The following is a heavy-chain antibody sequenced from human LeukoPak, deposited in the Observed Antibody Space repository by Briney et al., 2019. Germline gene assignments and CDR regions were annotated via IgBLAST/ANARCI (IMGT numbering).Heavy chain of an antibody. D-gene: IGHD3-3*01. CDR3: ARVQYDFWSGYPLGWFDP. J-gene: IGHJ5*02. V-gene: IGHV4-61*02. CDR2: IYTSGST. CDR1: GGSISSGSYY. Sequence: NPSETLSLTCTVSGGSISSGSYYWSWIRQPAGKGLEWIGRIYTSGSTNYNRSLKSRVTISVDTSKNQFSLKLSSVTAADTAVYYCARVQYDFWSGYPLGWFDPWGQGTLVTVSS.